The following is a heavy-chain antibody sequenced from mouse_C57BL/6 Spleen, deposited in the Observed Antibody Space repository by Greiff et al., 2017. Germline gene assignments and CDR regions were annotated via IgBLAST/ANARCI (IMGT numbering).Heavy chain of an antibody. CDR2: INPSSGYT. Sequence: QVQLKQSGAELARPGASVKMSCKASGYTFTSYTMHWVKQRPGQGLEWIGYINPSSGYTKYNQKFKDKATLTADKSSSTAYMQLSSLTSEDSAVYYCARAITTVVAGGHDMDYWGQGTLVTVSS. J-gene: IGHJ4*01. CDR3: ARAITTVVAGGHDMDY. CDR1: GYTFTSYT. D-gene: IGHD1-1*01. V-gene: IGHV1-4*01.